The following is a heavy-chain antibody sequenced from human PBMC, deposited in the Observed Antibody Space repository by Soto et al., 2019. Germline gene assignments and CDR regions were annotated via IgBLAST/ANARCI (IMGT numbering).Heavy chain of an antibody. Sequence: QVQLQQWGAGLLKPSETLSLTCAVYGGSFSGYYWSWIRQPPGKGLEWIGEINHSGSTNYNPSLKSRVTISVDTSKNQFSLKLSSVTAADTAVYYCARAFATVTNFRWFDPWGQGTLVTVSS. D-gene: IGHD4-17*01. CDR1: GGSFSGYY. V-gene: IGHV4-34*01. CDR3: ARAFATVTNFRWFDP. J-gene: IGHJ5*02. CDR2: INHSGST.